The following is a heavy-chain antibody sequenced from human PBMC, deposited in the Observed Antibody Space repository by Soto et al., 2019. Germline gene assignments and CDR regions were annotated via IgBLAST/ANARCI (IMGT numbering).Heavy chain of an antibody. J-gene: IGHJ5*02. CDR1: GSRFSNYV. CDR2: IIPIFNST. Sequence: SVKVSCKVSGSRFSNYVISWVRQAPGHGLEWLGRIIPIFNSTKYAQSFQGRVTITADASTSTVYLELSSLRSEDTAMYYCARDPSTINKLIGVWFDPWGQGTLVTVSS. V-gene: IGHV1-69*13. D-gene: IGHD4-4*01. CDR3: ARDPSTINKLIGVWFDP.